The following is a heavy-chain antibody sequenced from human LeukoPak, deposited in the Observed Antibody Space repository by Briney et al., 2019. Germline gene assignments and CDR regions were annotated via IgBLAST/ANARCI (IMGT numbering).Heavy chain of an antibody. CDR1: GGSISSHY. V-gene: IGHV4-59*11. J-gene: IGHJ4*02. CDR3: AREGSYDYVWGSYRYRGYYFDY. Sequence: PSETLSLTCTVSGGSISSHYWSWIRQPPGKGLEWIGYIYYSGSTNYNPSLKSRVTISVDTSKNQFSLKLSSVTAADTAVYYRAREGSYDYVWGSYRYRGYYFDYWGQGTLVTVSS. CDR2: IYYSGST. D-gene: IGHD3-16*02.